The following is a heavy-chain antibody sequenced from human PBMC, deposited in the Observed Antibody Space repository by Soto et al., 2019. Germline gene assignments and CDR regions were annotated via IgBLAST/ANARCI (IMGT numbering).Heavy chain of an antibody. CDR1: GGSISSYY. V-gene: IGHV4-59*01. J-gene: IGHJ4*02. CDR3: VRGSAANVY. D-gene: IGHD2-15*01. Sequence: QVQLQESGPGRVKPSETLSLTCTVSGGSISSYYWSWIRQPPGKGLEWIGYIYYSGSTNYYPSLESRVSMSIDTSRNQFSLKLSSVTAADTAVYYCVRGSAANVYWGQGTLVTVSS. CDR2: IYYSGST.